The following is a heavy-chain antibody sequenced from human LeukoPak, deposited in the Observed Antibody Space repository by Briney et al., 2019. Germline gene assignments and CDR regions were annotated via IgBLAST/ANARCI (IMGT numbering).Heavy chain of an antibody. J-gene: IGHJ5*02. CDR2: INAGNGNT. Sequence: GASVKVSCKASGYTFTSYAMNWVRQAPGQGLEWMGWINAGNGNTKYSQEFQGRVTITRDTSASTAYMELSSLRSEDMAVYYCARVRHYSTVTTSGFDPWGQGTLVTVSS. CDR1: GYTFTSYA. V-gene: IGHV1-3*03. D-gene: IGHD4-17*01. CDR3: ARVRHYSTVTTSGFDP.